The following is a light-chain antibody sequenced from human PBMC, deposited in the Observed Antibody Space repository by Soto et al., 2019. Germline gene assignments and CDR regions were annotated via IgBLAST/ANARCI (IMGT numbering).Light chain of an antibody. Sequence: EIVLTQSPATLSLSPGERATLSCRASPSVTNYLAWYQQKPGQAPRLLIYGASSRATGIPDRFSGSGSGTDFTLTISRLEPEDFAVYYCHQYGSSPLTFGGGTKVDI. J-gene: IGKJ4*01. CDR1: PSVTNY. V-gene: IGKV3-20*01. CDR2: GAS. CDR3: HQYGSSPLT.